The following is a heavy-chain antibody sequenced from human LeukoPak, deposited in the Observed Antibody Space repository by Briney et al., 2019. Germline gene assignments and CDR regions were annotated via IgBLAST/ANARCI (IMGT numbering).Heavy chain of an antibody. CDR1: GGTFSGYA. Sequence: ASVKVSCKASGGTFSGYAISWVRQAPGQGLEWMGWINPNSGGTTYAQKFQGRVTMTRDTSISTAYMELSRLISDDTAVYYCARGDYGGTFDYWGQGTLVTVSS. D-gene: IGHD4-23*01. V-gene: IGHV1-2*02. CDR3: ARGDYGGTFDY. J-gene: IGHJ4*02. CDR2: INPNSGGT.